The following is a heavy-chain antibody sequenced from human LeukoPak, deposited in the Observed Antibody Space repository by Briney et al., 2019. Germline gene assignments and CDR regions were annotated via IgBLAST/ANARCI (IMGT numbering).Heavy chain of an antibody. CDR3: ARDSHWFGDPTPLYYGMDV. CDR1: GYTFTGYY. V-gene: IGHV1-2*02. J-gene: IGHJ6*02. D-gene: IGHD3-10*01. CDR2: INPNSGGT. Sequence: ASVKVSCKASGYTFTGYYMHWVRQAPGQGLEWMGWINPNSGGTNYAQKFQGRVTMTRDTSISTAYMELSRLRSDDTAVYYCARDSHWFGDPTPLYYGMDVWGQGTTVTVSS.